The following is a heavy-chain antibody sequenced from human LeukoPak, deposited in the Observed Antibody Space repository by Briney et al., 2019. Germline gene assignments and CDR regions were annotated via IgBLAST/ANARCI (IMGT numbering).Heavy chain of an antibody. J-gene: IGHJ5*02. CDR3: ARGGHCSSTSCYFNWFDP. CDR2: IYPGDSDT. Sequence: GESLKISCKGSGYSFTSYWIGWVRQMPGKGLEWMGIIYPGDSDTRYSPSFQGQVTISADKSIGTAYLQWSSLKASDTAMYYCARGGHCSSTSCYFNWFDPWGQGTLVTVSS. V-gene: IGHV5-51*01. CDR1: GYSFTSYW. D-gene: IGHD2-2*01.